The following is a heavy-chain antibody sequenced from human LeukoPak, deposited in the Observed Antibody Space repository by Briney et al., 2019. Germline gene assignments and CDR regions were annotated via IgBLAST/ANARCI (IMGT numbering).Heavy chain of an antibody. D-gene: IGHD2-2*01. CDR3: ARDPGGSFCSSTSCYFSWFDP. V-gene: IGHV4-34*01. Sequence: SETLSLTCAVYGGSFSGYYWSWIRQPPGKGLEWIGEINHSGSTYYNPSLKSRVTISVDTSKNQFSLKLSSVTAADTAVYYCARDPGGSFCSSTSCYFSWFDPWGQGTLVTVSS. J-gene: IGHJ5*02. CDR1: GGSFSGYY. CDR2: INHSGST.